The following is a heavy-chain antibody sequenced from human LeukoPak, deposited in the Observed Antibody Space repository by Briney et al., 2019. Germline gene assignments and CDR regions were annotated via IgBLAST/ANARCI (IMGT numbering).Heavy chain of an antibody. D-gene: IGHD2-2*02. Sequence: QPGRSLRLSCAASGFTFSSYAMHWVRQAPGKGLEWVAVISYDGSNKYYADSVKGRCTISRDNSKNTLYLQMNSLRAEDTGVYYCARGGGYCSSTSCYSTNTFDYWGQGTLVTVSS. CDR1: GFTFSSYA. J-gene: IGHJ4*02. CDR3: ARGGGYCSSTSCYSTNTFDY. CDR2: ISYDGSNK. V-gene: IGHV3-30-3*01.